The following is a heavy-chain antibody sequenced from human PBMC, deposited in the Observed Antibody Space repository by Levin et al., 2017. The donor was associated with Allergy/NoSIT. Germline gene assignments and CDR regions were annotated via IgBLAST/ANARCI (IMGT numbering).Heavy chain of an antibody. D-gene: IGHD6-13*01. J-gene: IGHJ6*02. Sequence: GGSLRLSCVASGFTFRNYGMHWARQAPGKGLYWVAAMSYDGSNKYYADSVKGRFTISRDKSNNTLYLQMTSLRVEDTAVYYCARGSAAGANYYYNGLDVWGQGTTVTVSS. CDR2: MSYDGSNK. CDR1: GFTFRNYG. CDR3: ARGSAAGANYYYNGLDV. V-gene: IGHV3-30*03.